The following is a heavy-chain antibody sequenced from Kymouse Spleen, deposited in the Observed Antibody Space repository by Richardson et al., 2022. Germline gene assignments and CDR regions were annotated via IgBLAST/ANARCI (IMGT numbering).Heavy chain of an antibody. Sequence: QVQLVESGGGVVQPGRSLRLSCAASGFTFSSYGMHWVRQAPGKGLEWVAVISYDGSNKYYADSVKGRFTISRDNSKNTLYLQMNSLRAEDTAVYYCAKDRRFLEWLFPDYWGQGTLVTVSS. D-gene: IGHD3-3*01. V-gene: IGHV3-30*18. CDR1: GFTFSSYG. J-gene: IGHJ4*02. CDR2: ISYDGSNK. CDR3: AKDRRFLEWLFPDY.